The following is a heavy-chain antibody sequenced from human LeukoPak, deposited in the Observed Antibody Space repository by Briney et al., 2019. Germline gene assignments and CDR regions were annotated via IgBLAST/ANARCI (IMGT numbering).Heavy chain of an antibody. D-gene: IGHD3-22*01. Sequence: SETLSLTCAVYGGSFSGYYWSWIRQPPGKGLEWIGEINHSGSTNYNPSLKSRVTISVDTSKNQFSLKLSSVTAADTAVYYCSYLTYYYDSSGYYPLGWGQGTLVTVSS. CDR1: GGSFSGYY. CDR2: INHSGST. CDR3: SYLTYYYDSSGYYPLG. J-gene: IGHJ4*02. V-gene: IGHV4-34*01.